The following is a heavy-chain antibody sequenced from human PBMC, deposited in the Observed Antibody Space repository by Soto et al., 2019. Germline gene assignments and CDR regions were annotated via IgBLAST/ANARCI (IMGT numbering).Heavy chain of an antibody. CDR2: TYYRSKWFN. V-gene: IGHV6-1*01. D-gene: IGHD6-13*01. Sequence: SQTLSLTCAISGDSVSSNSVAWNWIRQSPSRGLEWLGRTYYRSKWFNDYAVSVKSRISINPDTSKNQFSLQLNSVTPEDTAVYYCARDSSSWEYYYYGLDVWGQGTTVTVSS. J-gene: IGHJ6*02. CDR3: ARDSSSWEYYYYGLDV. CDR1: GDSVSSNSVA.